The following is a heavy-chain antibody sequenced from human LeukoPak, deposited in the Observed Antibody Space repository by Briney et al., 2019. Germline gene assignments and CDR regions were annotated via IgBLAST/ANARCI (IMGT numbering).Heavy chain of an antibody. D-gene: IGHD3-22*01. CDR1: GYTFTGYY. V-gene: IGHV1-2*02. Sequence: ASVKVSCKPSGYTFTGYYIQWVRQAPGQGLEWMGWINPNSGGTNYAQKFQGRVTMTRDTSISTAYMELSGLRFDDTAVYYCARDPAIYYESDYYFDYWGQGTLVTVSS. CDR3: ARDPAIYYESDYYFDY. CDR2: INPNSGGT. J-gene: IGHJ4*02.